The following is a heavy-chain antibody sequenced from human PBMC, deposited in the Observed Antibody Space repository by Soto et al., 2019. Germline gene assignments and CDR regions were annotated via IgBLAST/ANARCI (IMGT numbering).Heavy chain of an antibody. D-gene: IGHD5-18*01. Sequence: GGSLRLSCAASGFTFSGSAMHWVRQASGKGLEWVGRIRSKANSYATAYAASVKGRFTISSDDSKNTAYLQLNSLKTEDTAVYYCHKRDTAMAPGGEAVMCKGVVTVRGR. CDR2: IRSKANSYAT. V-gene: IGHV3-73*01. CDR3: HKRDTAMAPGGEAVMCKGVVTV. J-gene: IGHJ2*01. CDR1: GFTFSGSA.